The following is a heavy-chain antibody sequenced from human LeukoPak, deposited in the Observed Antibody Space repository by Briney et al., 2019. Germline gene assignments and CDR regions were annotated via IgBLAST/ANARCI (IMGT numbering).Heavy chain of an antibody. CDR2: INPNSGGT. CDR1: GYTFTGYY. Sequence: EASVKVSCKASGYTFTGYYIHWVRQAPGQGLEWMGWINPNSGGTNYAQKFQGRATMTRDTSISTAYMELSRLRSDDTAVYYCARAEYDILTGYYAPFDYWGQGTLVTVSS. D-gene: IGHD3-9*01. CDR3: ARAEYDILTGYYAPFDY. V-gene: IGHV1-2*02. J-gene: IGHJ4*02.